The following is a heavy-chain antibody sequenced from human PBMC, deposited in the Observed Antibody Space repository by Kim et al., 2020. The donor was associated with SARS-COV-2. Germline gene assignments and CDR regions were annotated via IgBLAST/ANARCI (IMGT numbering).Heavy chain of an antibody. Sequence: GGSLRLSCVASGFSSSNYCLSWVRKAPGKGLEWVAMIKKDGSEKYYVDSMKGRLIISRDNAKNSMYLQMNSLRAEDTAVYYCASLGTATFCGSSVGGQGTLVPVS. V-gene: IGHV3-7*03. J-gene: IGHJ4*02. CDR2: IKKDGSEK. CDR1: GFSSSNYC. CDR3: ASLGTATFCGSSV. D-gene: IGHD5-18*01.